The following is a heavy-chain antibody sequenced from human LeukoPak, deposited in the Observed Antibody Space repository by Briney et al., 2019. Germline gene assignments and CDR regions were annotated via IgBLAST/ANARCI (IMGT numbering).Heavy chain of an antibody. CDR2: INPSGGST. CDR1: GYTFTGYY. V-gene: IGHV1-46*01. J-gene: IGHJ5*02. CDR3: ARDHSSGLNWFDP. Sequence: ASVNVSCKASGYTFTGYYMHWVRQAPGQGLEWMGIINPSGGSTSYAQKFQGRVTMTRDTSTSTVYMELSSLRSEDTAVYYCARDHSSGLNWFDPWGQGTLVTVSS. D-gene: IGHD6-19*01.